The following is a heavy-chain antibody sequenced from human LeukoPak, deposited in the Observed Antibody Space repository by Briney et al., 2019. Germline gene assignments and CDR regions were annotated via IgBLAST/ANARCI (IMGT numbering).Heavy chain of an antibody. CDR3: ARAAAETGAFRDNWFDP. J-gene: IGHJ5*02. V-gene: IGHV3-21*01. CDR1: GFTFSSYS. CDR2: ITSSGRYI. Sequence: GGSLRLSCAASGFTFSSYSMNWVRQAPGKGLEWVSSITSSGRYIYYADSVKGRFTISRDNSENTLYLQMNSLRAEDTALYYCARAAAETGAFRDNWFDPWGQGTLVTVSS. D-gene: IGHD6-19*01.